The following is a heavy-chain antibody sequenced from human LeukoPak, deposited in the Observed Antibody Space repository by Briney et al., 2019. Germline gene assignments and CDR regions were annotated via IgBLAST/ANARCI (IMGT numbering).Heavy chain of an antibody. V-gene: IGHV1-3*04. Sequence: ASVKVSCKASGYTFTSYAMHWVRQAPGQRLEWMGWINTGNGNTKYSQKFQGRVTITRDTSASTAYMELSSLRSEDTAVYYCARVGFGESAPPGLWGQGTLITVSS. CDR3: ARVGFGESAPPGL. J-gene: IGHJ4*02. D-gene: IGHD3-10*01. CDR1: GYTFTSYA. CDR2: INTGNGNT.